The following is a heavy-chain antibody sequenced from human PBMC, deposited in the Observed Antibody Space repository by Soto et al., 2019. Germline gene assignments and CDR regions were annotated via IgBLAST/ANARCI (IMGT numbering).Heavy chain of an antibody. CDR2: ISAYSGNT. V-gene: IGHV1-18*01. J-gene: IGHJ6*04. CDR1: GYTFTSYG. CDR3: ARLMVRGSPSYYYYGMDV. D-gene: IGHD3-10*01. Sequence: ASVKVSCKASGYTFTSYGISWVRQAPGQGLEWMGWISAYSGNTNYAQKLQGRVTMTTDTSTSTAYMELRSLRSDDTALYYCARLMVRGSPSYYYYGMDVWGKGTTVTVDS.